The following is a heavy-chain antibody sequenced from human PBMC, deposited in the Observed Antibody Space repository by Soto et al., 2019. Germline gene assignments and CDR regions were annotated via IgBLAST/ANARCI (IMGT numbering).Heavy chain of an antibody. V-gene: IGHV1-69*01. CDR2: ITPIFGTT. Sequence: QVQLVQSGAEVRKTGSSVKVSCRAYGVTFTTHEFSWVRQAPGQGPEWMGGITPIFGTTKYAPKFQSRVTITADESTSKVYMELRSLRSDDTAVYYCARDQYRHGSGTYYVTGWDHWGQGTLVTVSS. CDR3: ARDQYRHGSGTYYVTGWDH. J-gene: IGHJ4*02. D-gene: IGHD3-10*01. CDR1: GVTFTTHE.